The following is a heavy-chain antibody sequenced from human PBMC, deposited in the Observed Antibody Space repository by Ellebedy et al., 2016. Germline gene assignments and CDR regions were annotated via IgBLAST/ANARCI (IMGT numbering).Heavy chain of an antibody. Sequence: ASVKVSCKASGYTFTTYGFTWVRQAPGQGLEWLGWISPYNGDTNYAQTLQGRVTMTTDTSTNTAYMELKSLISNDTAVYYCARRGVAAGKFDYWGQGTLVTVSS. J-gene: IGHJ4*02. CDR1: GYTFTTYG. CDR3: ARRGVAAGKFDY. CDR2: ISPYNGDT. V-gene: IGHV1-18*01. D-gene: IGHD3-10*01.